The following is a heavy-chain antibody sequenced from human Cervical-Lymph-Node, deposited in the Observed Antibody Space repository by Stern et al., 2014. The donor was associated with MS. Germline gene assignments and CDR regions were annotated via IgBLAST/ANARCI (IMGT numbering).Heavy chain of an antibody. D-gene: IGHD3-22*01. J-gene: IGHJ3*02. CDR2: ISYDGSKK. V-gene: IGHV3-30-3*01. CDR3: ASLSYYYDSSGYSDAFDI. CDR1: GFTFSSYA. Sequence: VQLVESGGGVVQPGRSLRLSCAASGFTFSSYAMHWVRQAPGKGLEWVAVISYDGSKKYYADSVQGRFTISRDNSKNTLYLQMNSLRAEDTAVYYCASLSYYYDSSGYSDAFDIWGQGTMVTVSS.